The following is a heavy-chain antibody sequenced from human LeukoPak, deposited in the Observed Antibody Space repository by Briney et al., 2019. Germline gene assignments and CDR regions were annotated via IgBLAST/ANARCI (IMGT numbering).Heavy chain of an antibody. CDR3: ARIVVYYYDSSGYYYFDY. CDR1: GYTFTSYG. V-gene: IGHV1-18*01. J-gene: IGHJ4*02. D-gene: IGHD3-22*01. CDR2: ISAYNGNT. Sequence: GASVKVSCKASGYTFTSYGISWVRQAPGQGLEWVGWISAYNGNTNYAQKLQGRVTMTTDTSTSTAYMELRSLRSDDTAVYYCARIVVYYYDSSGYYYFDYWGQGTLVTVSS.